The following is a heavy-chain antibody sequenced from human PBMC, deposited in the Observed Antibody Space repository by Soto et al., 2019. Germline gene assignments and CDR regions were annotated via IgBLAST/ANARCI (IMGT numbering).Heavy chain of an antibody. D-gene: IGHD3-3*01. V-gene: IGHV3-23*01. J-gene: IGHJ5*02. CDR2: ISGSGGST. CDR3: AKGQSFITIFGNNWFDP. CDR1: GRSISSGGYY. Sequence: VQLQESGPGLVKPSQTLSLTCTVSGRSISSGGYYWSWIRQHPGKGLEWVSAISGSGGSTYYAHFVKGRFTISRDNSKNTLYLQMNSLRAEDTAVYYCAKGQSFITIFGNNWFDPWGQGTLVTVSS.